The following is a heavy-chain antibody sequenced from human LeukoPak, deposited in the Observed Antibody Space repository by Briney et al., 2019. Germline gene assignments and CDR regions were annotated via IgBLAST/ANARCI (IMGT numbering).Heavy chain of an antibody. CDR1: GGSMRRDY. CDR3: ARHLWRGGTTDSFDI. Sequence: PSETLSLTCTVSGGSMRRDYGNGIRQPPAKGLECICDIDYSGRTNYNPSLKSRVTISVDTSKNQFSLKLSPVTAADTAVYYCARHLWRGGTTDSFDIWGQGTMVSVSS. J-gene: IGHJ3*02. D-gene: IGHD3-10*01. CDR2: IDYSGRT. V-gene: IGHV4-59*08.